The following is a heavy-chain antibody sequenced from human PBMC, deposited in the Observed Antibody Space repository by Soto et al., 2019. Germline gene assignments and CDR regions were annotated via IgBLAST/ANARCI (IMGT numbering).Heavy chain of an antibody. Sequence: SVKVSCNASGGTFSSYAISWVRQAPGQGLEWMGGIIPIFGTANYAQKFQCRVTITADKSTSTAYMELSSLRSEDTAVYYCARGVGHFWSGYSTVWRYYYSAMDVWGQGATVKASS. CDR3: ARGVGHFWSGYSTVWRYYYSAMDV. CDR2: IIPIFGTA. CDR1: GGTFSSYA. D-gene: IGHD3-3*02. V-gene: IGHV1-69*06. J-gene: IGHJ6*02.